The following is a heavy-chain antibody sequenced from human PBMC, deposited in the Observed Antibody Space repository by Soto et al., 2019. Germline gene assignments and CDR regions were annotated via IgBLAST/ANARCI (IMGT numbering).Heavy chain of an antibody. CDR2: INHSGST. CDR3: ARYFGSNDY. D-gene: IGHD3-9*01. CDR1: GGFFSGFY. V-gene: IGHV4-34*01. J-gene: IGHJ4*02. Sequence: SETPSLPCRGHGGFFSGFYWTWIRQPQGKGQEWIREINHSGSTNYKPSLKSRVTISVATSKNQFSLKLSSVTAAVTAVYYCARYFGSNDYWGQGTLVTVSS.